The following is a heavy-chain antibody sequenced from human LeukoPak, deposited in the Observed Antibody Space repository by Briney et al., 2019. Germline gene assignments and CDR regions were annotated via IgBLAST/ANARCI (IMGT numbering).Heavy chain of an antibody. CDR3: AHSVSLDFNYWYFDL. J-gene: IGHJ2*01. V-gene: IGHV2-5*02. CDR1: GFSLSTSGVG. Sequence: KRSGPTLVKPTQTRTLTCTFSGFSLSTSGVGVGWIRQPPGKALEWLALIYWDDDKRCSPSLKSRLTITKDPSKHQVVLTMTNMDPVDTATYYCAHSVSLDFNYWYFDLWGRGTLVTVSS. D-gene: IGHD1-1*01. CDR2: IYWDDDK.